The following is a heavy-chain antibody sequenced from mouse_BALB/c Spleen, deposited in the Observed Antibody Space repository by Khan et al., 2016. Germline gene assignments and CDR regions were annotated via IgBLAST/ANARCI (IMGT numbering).Heavy chain of an antibody. J-gene: IGHJ4*01. Sequence: VQLKQSGPELVKPGASVKMSCKASGFTFISYVMHWVKQKPGQGLEWIGYINPFNDGTNYNENFKGQATLTSDKSSSTAYMDLSSLTSEDSAVYYCARSGNLAMDYWGQGTSVTVSS. CDR3: ARSGNLAMDY. CDR2: INPFNDGT. CDR1: GFTFISYV. V-gene: IGHV1S136*01. D-gene: IGHD2-1*01.